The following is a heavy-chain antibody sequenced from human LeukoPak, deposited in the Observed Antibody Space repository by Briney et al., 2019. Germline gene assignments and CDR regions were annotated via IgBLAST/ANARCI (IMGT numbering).Heavy chain of an antibody. CDR1: GASISSHY. D-gene: IGHD3/OR15-3a*01. CDR3: ARVLAIFGLDTTDFYMDV. V-gene: IGHV4-59*11. CDR2: TSGSI. Sequence: SETLSLTCAVSGASISSHYWSWIRQPPGKGLEWIGYTSGSISDNPSLKSRVAVSVDPSQNQVSLSLTSVTAADTAVYYCARVLAIFGLDTTDFYMDVRGKGTTVNVSS. J-gene: IGHJ6*03.